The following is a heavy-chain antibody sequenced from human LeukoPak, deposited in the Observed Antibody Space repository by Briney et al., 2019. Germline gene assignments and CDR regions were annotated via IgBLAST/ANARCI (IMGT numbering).Heavy chain of an antibody. J-gene: IGHJ4*02. CDR2: IYPGDSDT. Sequence: VESLKISCKASGYSFTDHWIGSVRQMPGKGLEWMGIIYPGDSDTRYSPSFQGQVTISADKSISTAYLQWSTLQAPDTAMYYCARGDNSGWYFFDYWGQGTLVTVSS. CDR3: ARGDNSGWYFFDY. CDR1: GYSFTDHW. V-gene: IGHV5-51*01. D-gene: IGHD6-19*01.